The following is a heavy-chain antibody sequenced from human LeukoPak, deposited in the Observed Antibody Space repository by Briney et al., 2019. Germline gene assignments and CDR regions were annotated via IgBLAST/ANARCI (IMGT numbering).Heavy chain of an antibody. V-gene: IGHV3-7*01. J-gene: IGHJ4*02. CDR2: IKQDGSEK. CDR1: SSYW. D-gene: IGHD2-2*01. Sequence: GGSLRLSCAAFSSYWMTWVRQAPGKGLEWVANIKQDGSEKYYVDSVKGRFTISRGNAKNSLYLQMNSLRAEDTAVYYCAREGRYCSSTSCYGEEYFDYWGQGTLVTVSS. CDR3: AREGRYCSSTSCYGEEYFDY.